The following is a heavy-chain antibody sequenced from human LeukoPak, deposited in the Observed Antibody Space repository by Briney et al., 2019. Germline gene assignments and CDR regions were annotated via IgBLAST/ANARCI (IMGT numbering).Heavy chain of an antibody. J-gene: IGHJ4*02. V-gene: IGHV1-8*01. CDR1: GYTFTSYE. CDR2: MNPNNGDT. D-gene: IGHD3-22*01. Sequence: ASVKVSCKASGYTFTSYEINWVRQATGQGLEWMGWMNPNNGDTAFAQKFQGRITMTRSTSISTACMELSSLTSEDTAVYYCARGLGTYDSSELTWPMISFWGQGTLVTVSS. CDR3: ARGLGTYDSSELTWPMISF.